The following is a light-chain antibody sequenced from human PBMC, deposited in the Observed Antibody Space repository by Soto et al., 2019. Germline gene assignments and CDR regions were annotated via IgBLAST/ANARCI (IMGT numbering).Light chain of an antibody. CDR1: QTVSSTY. CDR2: GAS. J-gene: IGKJ1*01. Sequence: EIVLTQPPGTLSFSPGEIATLSCSASQTVSSTYLVWYQQKPGQAPSLLIYGASSRAPGVSDRFSGSGSGTDFTLTFSRLEPEDLGVYYCHQCGNSCWTFGLGTKVEI. V-gene: IGKV3-20*01. CDR3: HQCGNSCWT.